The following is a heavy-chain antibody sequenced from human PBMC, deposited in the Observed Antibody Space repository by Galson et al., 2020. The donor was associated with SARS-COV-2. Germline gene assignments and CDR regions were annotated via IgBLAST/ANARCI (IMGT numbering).Heavy chain of an antibody. V-gene: IGHV3-23*01. CDR2: FGFGSDYP. D-gene: IGHD2-21*01. Sequence: GESLKIYCAASRITFRSYPMSWVRRAPGKGLGWVSSFGFGSDYPYYADSVKGRFTISRDISKNTLSLQMNSLRAEDTAVYYCAKRLDYIVAVDWGQGTLVT. CDR1: RITFRSYP. CDR3: AKRLDYIVAVD. J-gene: IGHJ1*01.